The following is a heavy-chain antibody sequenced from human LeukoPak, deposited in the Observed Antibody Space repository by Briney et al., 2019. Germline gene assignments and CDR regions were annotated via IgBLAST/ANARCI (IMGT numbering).Heavy chain of an antibody. Sequence: GGSLRLSCAASGFTFSSYSMNWVRQAPGKGLEWVSSISSSSSYIYYADSAKGRFTISRDNAKNSLYLQMNSLRAEDTAVYYCASHHLYSSSSSLDYWGQGTLVTVSS. J-gene: IGHJ4*02. CDR1: GFTFSSYS. CDR3: ASHHLYSSSSSLDY. CDR2: ISSSSSYI. V-gene: IGHV3-21*01. D-gene: IGHD6-13*01.